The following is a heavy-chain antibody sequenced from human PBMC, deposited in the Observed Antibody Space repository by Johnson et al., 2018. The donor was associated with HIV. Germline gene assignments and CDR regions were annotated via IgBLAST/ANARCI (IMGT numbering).Heavy chain of an antibody. CDR1: GFTFDDYA. Sequence: VQVVESGGGLVQPGRSLRLSCAASGFTFDDYAMHWVRQAPGKGLEWVSGISLNSGSIGYADSVKGRITISRDNAKNSLYLQMNSLRAEDTALYYCARDEYSSGWYHPDRIGVFDIWGQGTMVTVSS. CDR3: ARDEYSSGWYHPDRIGVFDI. V-gene: IGHV3-9*01. D-gene: IGHD6-19*01. J-gene: IGHJ3*02. CDR2: ISLNSGSI.